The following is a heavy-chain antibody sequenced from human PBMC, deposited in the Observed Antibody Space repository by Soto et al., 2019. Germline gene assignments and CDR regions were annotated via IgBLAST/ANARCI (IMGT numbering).Heavy chain of an antibody. J-gene: IGHJ4*02. D-gene: IGHD6-19*01. Sequence: GGSLRLSCAGSGFTFSNYAMTWVRQAPGKGLEWVAVISYDGSNKYYADSVKGRFTISRDNSKNTLYLQMNSLRAEDTAVYYCARDGRYSSGWYGGFDYWGQGTLVTVSS. CDR1: GFTFSNYA. CDR2: ISYDGSNK. V-gene: IGHV3-30-3*01. CDR3: ARDGRYSSGWYGGFDY.